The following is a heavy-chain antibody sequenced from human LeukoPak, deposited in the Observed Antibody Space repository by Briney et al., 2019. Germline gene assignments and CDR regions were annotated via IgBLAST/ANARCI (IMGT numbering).Heavy chain of an antibody. J-gene: IGHJ4*02. V-gene: IGHV4-4*07. CDR1: GGSFSGYY. Sequence: SESLSLTCAVYGGSFSGYYWSWIRQPSGKGLEWIGRIQTSGSTNYNPSIRSRVTMSVDTSKNQFSLKPSSVTAADTAVYYCAREEEGDYSDYFDYWGQGTLVTVSS. D-gene: IGHD2-15*01. CDR2: IQTSGST. CDR3: AREEEGDYSDYFDY.